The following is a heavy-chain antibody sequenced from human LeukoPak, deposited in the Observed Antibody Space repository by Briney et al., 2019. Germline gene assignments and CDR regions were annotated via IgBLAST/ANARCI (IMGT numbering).Heavy chain of an antibody. Sequence: SETLSLTYAVYGGSFSGYYWSWIRQPPGKGLEWIGEINHSGSTNYDPSLKSRVTISVDTSKNQFSLKLSSVTAADTAVYYCARVVSSGWYPFDYWGQGTLVTVSS. CDR1: GGSFSGYY. CDR2: INHSGST. D-gene: IGHD6-19*01. CDR3: ARVVSSGWYPFDY. J-gene: IGHJ4*02. V-gene: IGHV4-34*01.